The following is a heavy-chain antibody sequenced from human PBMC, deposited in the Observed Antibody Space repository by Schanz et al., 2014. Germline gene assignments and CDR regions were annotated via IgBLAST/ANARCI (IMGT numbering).Heavy chain of an antibody. CDR2: IRQDVRAK. V-gene: IGHV3-7*01. Sequence: EVQLLESGGALEQPGGSLRLSCAASGFNFSSHWMTWVRQAPGRGLEWVANIRQDVRAKYYVDSVKGRFTISRDNSKNTLYLQMNSLRTEDTAVYFCAKSYDTSGYSGFDYWGQGTLVTVSS. J-gene: IGHJ4*02. CDR1: GFNFSSHW. D-gene: IGHD3-22*01. CDR3: AKSYDTSGYSGFDY.